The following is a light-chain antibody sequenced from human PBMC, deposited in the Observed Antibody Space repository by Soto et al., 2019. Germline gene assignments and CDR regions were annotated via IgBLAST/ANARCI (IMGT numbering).Light chain of an antibody. CDR1: QTISSW. CDR3: QQYNSYPWT. CDR2: DAS. J-gene: IGKJ1*01. V-gene: IGKV1-5*01. Sequence: DIQMTQSPSTLSASLGDRVTISCGASQTISSWFAWYQQKPGKAPKLLIYDASSLESGVPSRFRGSGSGTEFTLTISSLQPDDFETYYCQQYNSYPWTFGQGTKVDIK.